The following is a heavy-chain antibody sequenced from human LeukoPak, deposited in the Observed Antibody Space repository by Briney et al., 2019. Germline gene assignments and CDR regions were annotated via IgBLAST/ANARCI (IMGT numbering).Heavy chain of an antibody. D-gene: IGHD1-7*01. Sequence: ASVKVSCKASGYTFTSYAMHWVRQAPGQRLEWMGWINAGNGNTKYSQKFQGRVTITRDTSASTAYMELSSLRSEDTAVYYCARVRTGTTGSYYYYGMDVWGQGTTVTVSS. V-gene: IGHV1-3*01. CDR3: ARVRTGTTGSYYYYGMDV. CDR1: GYTFTSYA. CDR2: INAGNGNT. J-gene: IGHJ6*02.